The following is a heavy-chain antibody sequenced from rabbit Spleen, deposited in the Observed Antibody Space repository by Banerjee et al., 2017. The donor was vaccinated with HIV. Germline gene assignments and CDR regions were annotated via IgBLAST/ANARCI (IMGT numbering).Heavy chain of an antibody. D-gene: IGHD1-1*01. Sequence: QSLEESGGDLVKPGASLTLTCTASGVSFSISSYMCWVRQAPGKGLEWIACIDAGSSGFTYFATWAKGRFTISKTSSTTVTLQMTSLTAADTATYFCARGYSGSSGYDLWGPGTLVTVS. J-gene: IGHJ4*01. CDR3: ARGYSGSSGYDL. CDR1: GVSFSISSY. V-gene: IGHV1S40*01. CDR2: IDAGSSGFT.